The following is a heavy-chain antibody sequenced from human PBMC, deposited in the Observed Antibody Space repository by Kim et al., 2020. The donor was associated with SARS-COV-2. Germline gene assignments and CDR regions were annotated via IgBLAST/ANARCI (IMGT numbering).Heavy chain of an antibody. Sequence: ASVKVSCKASGYTFTSYFMHWVRQAPGQGLEWMGIINTSDGITNYAQKFQGRVTMTRDTSTSTVYMELSSLRSEDTVVYYCTKYSGRNPFDYWGQGTLVTVSS. J-gene: IGHJ4*02. D-gene: IGHD1-26*01. CDR2: INTSDGIT. CDR1: GYTFTSYF. V-gene: IGHV1-46*01. CDR3: TKYSGRNPFDY.